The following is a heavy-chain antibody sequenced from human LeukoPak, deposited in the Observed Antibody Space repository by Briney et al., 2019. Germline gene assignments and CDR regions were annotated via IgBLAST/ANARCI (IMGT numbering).Heavy chain of an antibody. CDR3: ARHSNLDYYGMDV. CDR1: GYTFTSYY. CDR2: IIPIFGTA. V-gene: IGHV1-69*13. J-gene: IGHJ6*02. Sequence: GASVKVSCKASGYTFTSYYMHWVRQAPGQGLEWMGGIIPIFGTANYAQKFQGRVTITADESTSTAYMELSSLRSEDTAVYYCARHSNLDYYGMDVWGQGTTVTVSS. D-gene: IGHD4-11*01.